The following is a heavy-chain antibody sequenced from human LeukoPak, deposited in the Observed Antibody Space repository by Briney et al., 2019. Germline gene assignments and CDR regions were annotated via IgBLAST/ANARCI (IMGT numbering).Heavy chain of an antibody. CDR2: INPSSGAT. J-gene: IGHJ6*02. V-gene: IGHV1-46*01. CDR1: GYTFTSYY. Sequence: GASVKVSCKTSGYTFTSYYIHWVRQAPGQGLEWMGIINPSSGATNYAQKFQGRVTMTRDTSTSTVYIELSSQRSEDTAVYYCARATNFYYYCGMDVWGQGTTVTVSS. CDR3: ARATNFYYYCGMDV. D-gene: IGHD1-26*01.